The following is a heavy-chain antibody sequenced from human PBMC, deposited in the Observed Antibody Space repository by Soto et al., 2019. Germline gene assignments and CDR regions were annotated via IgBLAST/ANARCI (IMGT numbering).Heavy chain of an antibody. CDR1: GFTFTRYS. CDR3: ARESEDLTSNFDY. CDR2: ISSTTNYI. J-gene: IGHJ4*02. Sequence: VGSLRLSCAASGFTFTRYSMNWVRQAPGKGLEWVSSISSTTNYIYYGDSMKGRFTISRDNAKNSLYLEMNSLRAEDTAVYYCARESEDLTSNFDYWGQGTLGTVSS. V-gene: IGHV3-21*06.